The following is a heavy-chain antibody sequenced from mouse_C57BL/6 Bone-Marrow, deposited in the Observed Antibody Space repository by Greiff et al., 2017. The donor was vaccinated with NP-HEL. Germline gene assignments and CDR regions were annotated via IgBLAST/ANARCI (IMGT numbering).Heavy chain of an antibody. Sequence: DVMLVESGGGLVKPGGSLKLSCAASGFTFSDYGMHWVRQAPEKGLEWVAYISSGSSTIYYADTVKGRFTISRDNAKNTLFLQMTSLRSEDTAMYYCARPYYSNYLYFDYWGQGTTLTVSS. CDR1: GFTFSDYG. V-gene: IGHV5-17*01. J-gene: IGHJ2*01. D-gene: IGHD2-5*01. CDR3: ARPYYSNYLYFDY. CDR2: ISSGSSTI.